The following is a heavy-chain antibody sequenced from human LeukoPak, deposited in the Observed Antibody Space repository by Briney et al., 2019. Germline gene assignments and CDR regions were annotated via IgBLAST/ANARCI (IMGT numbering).Heavy chain of an antibody. V-gene: IGHV3-21*03. CDR3: TAGYGNSDFDY. Sequence: GGSLRLSCATSGFTFSDYRMNWVRQAPGKGLEWVSSISSSSSFIYYADSVKGRFTISRDNAKNSLYLQMNSLKTEDTGVYFCTAGYGNSDFDYWGQGTLVTVSA. CDR2: ISSSSSFI. J-gene: IGHJ4*02. D-gene: IGHD5-18*01. CDR1: GFTFSDYR.